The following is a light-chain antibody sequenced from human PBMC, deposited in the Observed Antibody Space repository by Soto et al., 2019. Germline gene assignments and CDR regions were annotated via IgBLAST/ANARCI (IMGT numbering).Light chain of an antibody. CDR1: QSVSSNY. J-gene: IGKJ1*01. CDR3: QQYGSSPPRT. Sequence: EILLTQSPGTLSLSPWEIASFCCRASQSVSSNYLAWYQQKPGQAPRLLIYGAFKRATGIPDRFSGSGSGADFTLSISRLEPEDFAVYYCQQYGSSPPRTFGQGTKVDIK. CDR2: GAF. V-gene: IGKV3-20*01.